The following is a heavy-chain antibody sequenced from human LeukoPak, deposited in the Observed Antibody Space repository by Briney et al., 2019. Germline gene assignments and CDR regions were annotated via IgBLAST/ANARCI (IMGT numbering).Heavy chain of an antibody. Sequence: KPSETLSLTCTVSGVSISSGSYYWSWIRQPAGKGLEWIGRIYTSGSTNYNPSLKSRFTISVDTSKNQFSLKLSSVTAADTAVYYCARTIVGATDFWGQGTLVTVSS. V-gene: IGHV4-61*02. J-gene: IGHJ4*02. D-gene: IGHD1-26*01. CDR1: GVSISSGSYY. CDR3: ARTIVGATDF. CDR2: IYTSGST.